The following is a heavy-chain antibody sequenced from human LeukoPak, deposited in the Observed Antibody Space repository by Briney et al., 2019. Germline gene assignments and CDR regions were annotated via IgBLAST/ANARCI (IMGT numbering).Heavy chain of an antibody. CDR3: AKSSSWFFES. J-gene: IGHJ4*02. D-gene: IGHD6-13*01. V-gene: IGHV4-30-2*01. Sequence: SQTLSLTCTVSGGSINNGSYYWNWIRQPPGKGLEWIGYIYHSGSTYYNPSLKSRVTISVDRSRNQFSLKLSSVTAADTAVYYCAKSSSWFFESWGQGSLVTVSS. CDR1: GGSINNGSYY. CDR2: IYHSGST.